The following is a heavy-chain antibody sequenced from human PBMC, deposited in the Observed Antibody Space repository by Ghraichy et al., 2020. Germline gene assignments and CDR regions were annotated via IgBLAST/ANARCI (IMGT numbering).Heavy chain of an antibody. CDR1: GGSFSGYY. J-gene: IGHJ4*02. V-gene: IGHV4-34*01. CDR3: ARGPSGWGYCSSTSCLVDY. CDR2: INHSGST. D-gene: IGHD2-2*01. Sequence: SETLSLTCAVYGGSFSGYYWSWIRQPPGKGLEWIGEINHSGSTNYNPSLKSRVTISVDTSKNQFSLKLSSVTAADTAVYYCARGPSGWGYCSSTSCLVDYWGQGTLVTVSS.